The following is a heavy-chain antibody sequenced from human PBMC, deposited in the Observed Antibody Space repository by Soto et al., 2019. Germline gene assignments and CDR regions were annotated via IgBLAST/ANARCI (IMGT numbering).Heavy chain of an antibody. Sequence: GESLKISCKGSGYSFTSYWIGWVRQMPGKGLEWMGIIYPGDSDTRYSPSFQGQVTISADKSISTAYLQWSSLKASDTAMYYCARHSLHDHIWGSYRYRYYYYMDVWGKGTTVTVSS. V-gene: IGHV5-51*01. CDR2: IYPGDSDT. CDR1: GYSFTSYW. J-gene: IGHJ6*03. CDR3: ARHSLHDHIWGSYRYRYYYYMDV. D-gene: IGHD3-16*02.